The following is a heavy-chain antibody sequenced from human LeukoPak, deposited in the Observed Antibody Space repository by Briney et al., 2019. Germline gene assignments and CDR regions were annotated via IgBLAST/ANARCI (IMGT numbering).Heavy chain of an antibody. CDR1: GFTFSSYA. D-gene: IGHD3-22*01. V-gene: IGHV3-23*01. CDR3: AKDNYYDSSGYYPS. CDR2: IGGSGGST. Sequence: PGGSLRLSCAASGFTFSSYAMSWVRQAPGKGLEWVSAIGGSGGSTYYADSVKGRFTISRDNSKNTLYLQMNSLRAEDTAVYYCAKDNYYDSSGYYPSWGQGTLVTVSS. J-gene: IGHJ4*02.